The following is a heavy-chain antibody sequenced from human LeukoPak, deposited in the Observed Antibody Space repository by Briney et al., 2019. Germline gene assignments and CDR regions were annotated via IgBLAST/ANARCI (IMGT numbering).Heavy chain of an antibody. J-gene: IGHJ4*02. V-gene: IGHV4-38-2*02. Sequence: SETLSLTCIVSGYSISSGYYWGWIRQPPGKGLEWIGSIYHSGSTYYNPSLKSRVTISVDTSKNQFSLKLSSVTAADTAVYYCARESRGVIHFDYWGQGTLVTVSS. CDR3: ARESRGVIHFDY. CDR1: GYSISSGYY. CDR2: IYHSGST. D-gene: IGHD3-10*01.